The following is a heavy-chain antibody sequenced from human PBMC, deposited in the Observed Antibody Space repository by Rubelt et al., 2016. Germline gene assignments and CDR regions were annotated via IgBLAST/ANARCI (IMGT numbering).Heavy chain of an antibody. J-gene: IGHJ4*02. D-gene: IGHD6-19*01. CDR2: IYSGGST. CDR3: ARDSSGWYYFDY. V-gene: IGHV3-53*01. Sequence: GKGLEWVSVIYSGGSTFYADSVKGRFTISRDNSKNTLYLQMNNLRAEDTAVYYCARDSSGWYYFDYWGQGTLVTVSS.